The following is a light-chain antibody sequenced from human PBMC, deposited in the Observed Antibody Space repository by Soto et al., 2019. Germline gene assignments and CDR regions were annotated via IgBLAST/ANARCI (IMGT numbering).Light chain of an antibody. Sequence: EIVLTQSPGTLSLSPVERATLSCMASQSVSSSYLAWYQQKPGQAPRLLIYGASSRATGIPDRFSGSGSGTDFTLTISRLKPEDFAVYYCQQYGSSPTFGQGTKVDIK. CDR2: GAS. CDR3: QQYGSSPT. CDR1: QSVSSSY. J-gene: IGKJ1*01. V-gene: IGKV3-20*01.